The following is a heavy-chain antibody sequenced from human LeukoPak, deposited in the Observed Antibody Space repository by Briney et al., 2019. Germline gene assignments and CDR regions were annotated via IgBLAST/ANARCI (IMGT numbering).Heavy chain of an antibody. D-gene: IGHD6-13*01. CDR3: ARLGDSSSWYLDY. CDR1: GGSISSSSHY. CDR2: IYYSGST. Sequence: PSETLSLTCTVSGGSISSSSHYWGWIRQPPGKGLEWIGSIYYSGSTYYNPSLKSRVTISVDTSKNQFSLKLSSVTAADTAVYYCARLGDSSSWYLDYWGQGTLVTVSS. V-gene: IGHV4-39*01. J-gene: IGHJ4*02.